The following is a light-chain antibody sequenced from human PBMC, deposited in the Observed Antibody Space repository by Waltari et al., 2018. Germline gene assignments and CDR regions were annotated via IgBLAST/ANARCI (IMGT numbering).Light chain of an antibody. V-gene: IGKV3-20*01. CDR3: QHYVRLPVT. Sequence: EIVLTQSPGTLSLSPGERVTLSCRASQSVSRTLAWYQQKPGHAPRLLMYGASNRATGIPDRFSGSGSGTDFSLTISRLEPEDFAVYYCQHYVRLPVTFGQGTKVEIK. CDR2: GAS. CDR1: QSVSRT. J-gene: IGKJ1*01.